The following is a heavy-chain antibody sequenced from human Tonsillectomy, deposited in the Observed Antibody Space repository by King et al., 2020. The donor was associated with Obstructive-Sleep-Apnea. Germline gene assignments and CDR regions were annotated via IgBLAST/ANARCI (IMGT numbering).Heavy chain of an antibody. D-gene: IGHD1-7*01. CDR3: AKAPTGTTAYWYFDL. J-gene: IGHJ2*01. V-gene: IGHV3-23*04. CDR1: GFTFSNYV. CDR2: ILGSGDST. Sequence: VQLVESGGGLVQPGGSLRLSCAASGFTFSNYVMNWVRQAPGKGLEWVSAILGSGDSTYYADSVKGHFTISRDNSKNTLYLQMNSLRAEDTALYYCAKAPTGTTAYWYFDLWGRGTLVTVSS.